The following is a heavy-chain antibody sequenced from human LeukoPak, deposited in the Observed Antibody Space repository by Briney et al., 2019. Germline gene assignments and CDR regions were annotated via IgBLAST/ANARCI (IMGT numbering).Heavy chain of an antibody. D-gene: IGHD5-24*01. Sequence: SQTLSLTCTVSGGSISSDDYYWSWIRQPPGKGLEWIGSIYYTGGTYYNPSLKSRVTISVDMSKNQFSVKLSSVTAADTAVYYCARLRVEMAAYAFDIWGQGTKVTVSS. V-gene: IGHV4-39*01. CDR3: ARLRVEMAAYAFDI. CDR1: GGSISSDDYY. J-gene: IGHJ3*02. CDR2: IYYTGGT.